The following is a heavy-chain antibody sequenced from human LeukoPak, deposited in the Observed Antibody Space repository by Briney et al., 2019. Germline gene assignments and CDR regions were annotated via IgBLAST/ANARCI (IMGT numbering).Heavy chain of an antibody. V-gene: IGHV3-30*18. CDR1: GFTFSSYG. J-gene: IGHJ5*02. CDR2: ISYDGSNK. Sequence: PGGSLRLSCAASGFTFSSYGMHWVRQAPGKGLEWVAVISYDGSNKYYADSVKGRFTISRDNSKNTLYLQMNSLRAEDTAVYYRAKGNNWFDPWGQGTLVTVSS. CDR3: AKGNNWFDP.